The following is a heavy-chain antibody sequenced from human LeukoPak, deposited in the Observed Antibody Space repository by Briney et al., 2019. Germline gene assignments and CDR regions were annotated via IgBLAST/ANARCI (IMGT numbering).Heavy chain of an antibody. D-gene: IGHD6-13*01. J-gene: IGHJ5*02. V-gene: IGHV4-34*01. CDR3: ARKGGGQLVNTRRWFDP. CDR1: GGPISGYY. Sequence: SETLSLTCTVSGGPISGYYWSWIRQPPGKGLEWIGEIHHSGSTNYNPSLKSRVTISVDTSKKQFSLKLSSVTAADTAVYYCARKGGGQLVNTRRWFDPWGQGTLVTVSS. CDR2: IHHSGST.